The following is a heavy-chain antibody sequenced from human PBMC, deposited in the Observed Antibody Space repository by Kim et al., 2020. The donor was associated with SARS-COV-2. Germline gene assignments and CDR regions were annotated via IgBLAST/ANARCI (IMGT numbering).Heavy chain of an antibody. CDR1: GFTFSSYS. D-gene: IGHD6-19*01. V-gene: IGHV3-48*02. CDR3: ARDSSGWPPAIYYYGMDV. CDR2: ISSSSSTI. Sequence: GSLRLSCAASGFTFSSYSMNWVRQAPGKGLEWVSYISSSSSTIYYADSVKGRFTISRDNAKNSLYLQMNSQRDEDTAVYYCARDSSGWPPAIYYYGMDVWGQGTTVTVSS. J-gene: IGHJ6*02.